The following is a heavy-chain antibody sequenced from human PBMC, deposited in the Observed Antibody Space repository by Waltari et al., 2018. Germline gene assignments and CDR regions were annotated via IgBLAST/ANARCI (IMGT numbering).Heavy chain of an antibody. J-gene: IGHJ4*02. V-gene: IGHV3-23*03. D-gene: IGHD6-13*01. CDR2: IYSGGST. Sequence: EVQLLESGGGLVQPGGSLRLSCAAAGFTFSSYAMSWVPQAPGKGLEWVSVIYSGGSTYYADSVKGRFTISRDNSKNTLYLQMNSLRAEDTAVYYCAKEDSSSWYEDWGQGTLVTVSS. CDR1: GFTFSSYA. CDR3: AKEDSSSWYED.